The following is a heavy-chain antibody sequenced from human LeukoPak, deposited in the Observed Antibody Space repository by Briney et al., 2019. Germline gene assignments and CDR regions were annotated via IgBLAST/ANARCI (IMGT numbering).Heavy chain of an antibody. D-gene: IGHD3-22*01. CDR1: GGSISSGGYY. CDR3: ARRSAYYYDSSAAFDI. V-gene: IGHV4-61*08. J-gene: IGHJ3*02. CDR2: IYYSGST. Sequence: SQTLSLTCTVSGGSISSGGYYWSWIRQHPGKGLEWIGYIYYSGSTNYNPSLKSRVTISVDTSKNQFSLKLSSVTAADTAVYYCARRSAYYYDSSAAFDIWGQGTMVTVSS.